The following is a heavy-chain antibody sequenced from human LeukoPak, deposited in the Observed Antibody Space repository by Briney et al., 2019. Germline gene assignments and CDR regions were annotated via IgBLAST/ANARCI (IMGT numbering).Heavy chain of an antibody. D-gene: IGHD6-19*01. CDR3: ARGNSGCLD. Sequence: GGSLRLSCAASGFTFSSYSMNWVRQAPGKGLEWVSSISSSSVYINYADSVKGRFTISRDNAKNSLYLQMNSLRAEDTAVYYCARGNSGCLDWGRGTLVTVSS. J-gene: IGHJ4*02. CDR2: ISSSSVYI. CDR1: GFTFSSYS. V-gene: IGHV3-21*01.